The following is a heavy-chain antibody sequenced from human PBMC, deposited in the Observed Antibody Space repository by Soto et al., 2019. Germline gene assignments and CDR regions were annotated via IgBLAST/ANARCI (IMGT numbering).Heavy chain of an antibody. CDR1: GGSISSYY. J-gene: IGHJ5*02. D-gene: IGHD1-26*01. CDR2: IYYSGSI. CDR3: ARCLFSYGARFDP. V-gene: IGHV4-59*01. Sequence: TSETLSLTCTVSGGSISSYYWSWIRQPPGKGLEWIGYIYYSGSINYNPSLKSRVTISVDTSKNQFSLKLSSVTAADTAVYYCARCLFSYGARFDPWGQGTLVTVS.